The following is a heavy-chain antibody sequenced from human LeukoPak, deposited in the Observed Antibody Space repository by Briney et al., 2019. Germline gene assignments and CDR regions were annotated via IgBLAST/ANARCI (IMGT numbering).Heavy chain of an antibody. CDR3: ARGHRLGIAARPFDY. V-gene: IGHV4-34*01. CDR2: INHSGST. CDR1: GGSFSGYY. J-gene: IGHJ4*02. Sequence: PSETLSLTCAAYGGSFSGYYWSWIRQPPGKGLEWIGEINHSGSTNYNPSLKSRVTISVDTSKNQFSLKLSSVTAADTAVYYCARGHRLGIAARPFDYWGQGTLVTVSS. D-gene: IGHD6-6*01.